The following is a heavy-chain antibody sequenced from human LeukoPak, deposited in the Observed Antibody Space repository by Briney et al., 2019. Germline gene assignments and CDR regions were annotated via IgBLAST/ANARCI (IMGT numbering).Heavy chain of an antibody. CDR1: GGSISSYY. Sequence: PSETLSLTCTLSGGSISSYYWSWIRQPPGKGLEWIGYIYYSGSTNYNPSLKSRVTISVDTSKNQFSLKLSSVTAADTAVYYCARARIVWFGEFPRFDYWGQGTLVTVSS. CDR3: ARARIVWFGEFPRFDY. D-gene: IGHD3-10*01. J-gene: IGHJ4*02. CDR2: IYYSGST. V-gene: IGHV4-59*01.